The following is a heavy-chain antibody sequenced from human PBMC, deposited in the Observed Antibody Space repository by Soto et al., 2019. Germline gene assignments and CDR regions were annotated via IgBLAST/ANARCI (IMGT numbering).Heavy chain of an antibody. CDR2: IGGSGRNT. D-gene: IGHD6-13*01. J-gene: IGHJ4*02. CDR3: AKDGLSDSPSAIDY. V-gene: IGHV3-23*01. Sequence: GSRILSSADSGWVFGKSGMILVRTAPGKGLAWVAGIGGSGRNTYYADSVKGRFIISRDNSKNTLFLQMNSLRAEDTAIYYCAKDGLSDSPSAIDYWGQGNLVTCSS. CDR1: GWVFGKSG.